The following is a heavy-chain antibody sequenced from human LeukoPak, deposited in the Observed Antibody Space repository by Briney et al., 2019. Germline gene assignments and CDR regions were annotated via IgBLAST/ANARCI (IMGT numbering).Heavy chain of an antibody. Sequence: ASVRASCKASGYTFTGYYMHWVRQAPGQGLEWMGWINPNSGGTNYAQKFQGRVTMTRDTSISTAYMELSRLRSDDTAVYYCARDGRYCSSTSCYSDYWGQGTLVTVSS. V-gene: IGHV1-2*02. D-gene: IGHD2-2*02. CDR3: ARDGRYCSSTSCYSDY. CDR1: GYTFTGYY. CDR2: INPNSGGT. J-gene: IGHJ4*02.